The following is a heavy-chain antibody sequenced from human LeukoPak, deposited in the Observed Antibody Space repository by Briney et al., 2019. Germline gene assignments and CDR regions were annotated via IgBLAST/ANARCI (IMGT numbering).Heavy chain of an antibody. CDR2: MNPNTGRT. V-gene: IGHV1-8*01. CDR3: ARLSQTPDYYSSGGYYYLGY. J-gene: IGHJ4*02. D-gene: IGHD3-22*01. CDR1: RYTFSSYD. Sequence: GASVKVSCKASRYTFSSYDINWVREAAGQELEWMGWMNPNTGRTGFAQNFQGRLTMTSDASISTAYMELSSLRSEDTAVYYCARLSQTPDYYSSGGYYYLGYWGQGTPVTVSS.